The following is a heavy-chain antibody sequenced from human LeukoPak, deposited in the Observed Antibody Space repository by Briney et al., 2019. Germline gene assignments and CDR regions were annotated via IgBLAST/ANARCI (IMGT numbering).Heavy chain of an antibody. V-gene: IGHV3-48*01. J-gene: IGHJ6*02. D-gene: IGHD2-15*01. CDR1: GFSFSTSY. Sequence: PGGSLRLSCAASGFSFSTSYMNWVRQAPGKGLEWVSYISSSSSTIYYADSVKGRFTISRDNAKNSLFLQMNSLRGEDTAVYYCATAISWSYYYGINVWGQGTTVTVSS. CDR3: ATAISWSYYYGINV. CDR2: ISSSSSTI.